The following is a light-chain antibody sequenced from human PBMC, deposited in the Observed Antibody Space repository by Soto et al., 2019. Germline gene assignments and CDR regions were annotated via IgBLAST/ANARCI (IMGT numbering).Light chain of an antibody. V-gene: IGKV3-11*01. J-gene: IGKJ2*01. Sequence: EIVLTQSPATLSLSPGERATLSCRASQSVSSYLAWYQQKPGQAPRLLIYDASNRATGIPARFSGGGSGTAFTLTISSQELKDFAFYYCQRLLTWPPFTLGQGTKLEIK. CDR2: DAS. CDR1: QSVSSY. CDR3: QRLLTWPPFT.